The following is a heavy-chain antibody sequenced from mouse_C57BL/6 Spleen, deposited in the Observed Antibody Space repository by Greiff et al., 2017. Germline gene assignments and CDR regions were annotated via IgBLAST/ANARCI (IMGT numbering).Heavy chain of an antibody. CDR2: IDLGDGDT. CDR1: GFNINGYY. Sequence: VQLVQSGAELVRPGASVKLSCTASGFNINGYYMPWVKQTPEQGLEWIGRIDLGDGDTEYAPNFQGKATMTADTSANTAYLQLSRLTSEDTAVYYWTTPLTTVGNFGDWGQATTLTVSS. CDR3: TTPLTTVGNFGD. V-gene: IGHV14-1*01. J-gene: IGHJ2*01. D-gene: IGHD1-1*01.